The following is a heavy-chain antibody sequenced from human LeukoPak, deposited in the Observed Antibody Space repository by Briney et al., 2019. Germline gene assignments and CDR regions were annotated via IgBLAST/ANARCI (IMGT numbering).Heavy chain of an antibody. J-gene: IGHJ4*02. CDR2: IYTSGST. CDR3: ARGRSRSYYDSSGYRY. Sequence: KPSETLSLTCTVSGGSISSYYWSWIRQPAGKGLEWIGRIYTSGSTNYNPSLKSRVTISVDTSKNQFSLKLSSVTAADTAVYYCARGRSRSYYDSSGYRYWGQGTLVTVSS. V-gene: IGHV4-4*07. CDR1: GGSISSYY. D-gene: IGHD3-22*01.